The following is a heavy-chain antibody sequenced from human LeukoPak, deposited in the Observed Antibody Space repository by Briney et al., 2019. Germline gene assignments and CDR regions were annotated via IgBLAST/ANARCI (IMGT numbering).Heavy chain of an antibody. D-gene: IGHD3-22*01. Sequence: PSETLSLTCTVSGGSISSSDYYWGWIRQSPGKGLEWIGRISYSGSTYYNPSLKSRVTISVYTSKNHFSLRLSSVTAADTAVYYCARLTHSYYSDTSGYYPYYYMDVWGKGTTVTVSS. CDR3: ARLTHSYYSDTSGYYPYYYMDV. V-gene: IGHV4-39*02. J-gene: IGHJ6*03. CDR2: ISYSGST. CDR1: GGSISSSDYY.